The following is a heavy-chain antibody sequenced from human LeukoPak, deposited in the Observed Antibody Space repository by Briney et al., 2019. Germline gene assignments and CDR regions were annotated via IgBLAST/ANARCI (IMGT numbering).Heavy chain of an antibody. CDR2: IYYSGVS. CDR3: ASDRIWFGESTNEY. J-gene: IGHJ4*02. D-gene: IGHD3-10*01. CDR1: RFTFSSSGMN. V-gene: IGHV4-39*01. Sequence: PGGSLRLSCAASRFTFSSSGMNWVRQPPGKGLEWIGSIYYSGVSYYNTSLKSRVTISVDTSKNQFSLNLNSVTAADTAFYYCASDRIWFGESTNEYWGQGTLVTVSS.